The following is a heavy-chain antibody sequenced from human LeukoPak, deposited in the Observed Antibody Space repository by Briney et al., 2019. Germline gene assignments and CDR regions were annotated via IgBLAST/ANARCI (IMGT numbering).Heavy chain of an antibody. CDR3: AKGYYGSGSYGWFDY. J-gene: IGHJ4*02. V-gene: IGHV3-23*01. Sequence: GGSLRLSCAASGFTFSSHAMSWVRQAPGKGLEWVSAISGSGGSTYYADSVKGRFTISRDNSKNTLYLQMNSLRAEDTAVYSCAKGYYGSGSYGWFDYWGQGTLVTVSS. CDR2: ISGSGGST. CDR1: GFTFSSHA. D-gene: IGHD3-10*01.